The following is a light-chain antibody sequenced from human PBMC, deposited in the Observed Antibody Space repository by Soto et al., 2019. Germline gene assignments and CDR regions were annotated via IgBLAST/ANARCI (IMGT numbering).Light chain of an antibody. CDR1: QSVSSS. Sequence: EIVVTQSPATLSLSPGERATLSCRASQSVSSSLDWYQQKPGQAPRLLIYDASNRATGIPARFSGSGSGTDFTLTISRLEPEDFAVYYCQERSNWRTFGQGTKVEIK. CDR3: QERSNWRT. J-gene: IGKJ1*01. V-gene: IGKV3-11*01. CDR2: DAS.